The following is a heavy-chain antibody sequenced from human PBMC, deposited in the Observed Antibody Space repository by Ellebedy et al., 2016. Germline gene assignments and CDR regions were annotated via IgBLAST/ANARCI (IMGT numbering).Heavy chain of an antibody. V-gene: IGHV3-21*01. CDR1: GFTFSSFA. D-gene: IGHD6-19*01. CDR3: ASRALAVAGTDPPRDYYYAMDV. Sequence: GGSLRLSCAASGFTFSSFAMNWVRQAPGKGLEWVSSISSTGTYIYYADSVNGRFTISRDNSKKSLYLQMNSLRTEETAVYYCASRALAVAGTDPPRDYYYAMDVWGQGTAVSVSS. J-gene: IGHJ6*02. CDR2: ISSTGTYI.